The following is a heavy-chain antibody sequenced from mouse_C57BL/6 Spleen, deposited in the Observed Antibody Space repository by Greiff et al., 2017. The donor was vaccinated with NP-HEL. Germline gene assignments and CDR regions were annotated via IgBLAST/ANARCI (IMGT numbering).Heavy chain of an antibody. J-gene: IGHJ3*01. Sequence: QVQLKQSGAELVRPGASVTLSCKASGYTFTDYEMHWVKQTPVHGLEWIGAIDPETGGTAYNQKFKGKAILTADKSSSTAYMELRSLTSEDSAVYYCTRWGGSSYGWFAYWGQGTLVTVSA. D-gene: IGHD1-1*01. CDR1: GYTFTDYE. CDR2: IDPETGGT. CDR3: TRWGGSSYGWFAY. V-gene: IGHV1-15*01.